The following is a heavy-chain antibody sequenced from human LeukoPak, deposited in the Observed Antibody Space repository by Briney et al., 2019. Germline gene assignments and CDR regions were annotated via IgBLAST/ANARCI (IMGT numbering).Heavy chain of an antibody. Sequence: KDGESLKIACKGSGYSFTSYWIGWVRQMPGKGLEWMGIIYPGDSDTTYSPSFQGQVTISADKSISTAYLQWSSLKASDSAMYYCGRIPAAGSLKGSFDIWGQGTMVTVSS. CDR1: GYSFTSYW. CDR3: GRIPAAGSLKGSFDI. CDR2: IYPGDSDT. V-gene: IGHV5-51*01. D-gene: IGHD6-13*01. J-gene: IGHJ3*02.